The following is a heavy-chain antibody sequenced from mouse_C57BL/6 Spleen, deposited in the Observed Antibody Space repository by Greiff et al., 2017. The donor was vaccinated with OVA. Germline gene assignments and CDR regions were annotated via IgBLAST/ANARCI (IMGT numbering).Heavy chain of an antibody. D-gene: IGHD3-2*02. CDR3: ARRETSQATGFAY. J-gene: IGHJ3*01. CDR1: GYIFTSYW. V-gene: IGHV1-52*01. Sequence: QVQLKQPGAELVRPGSSVKLSCKASGYIFTSYWMHWVKLRPIQGLEWIGNIDPSDSETHYNQKFKDKATLTVDKSSSTAYMQLSSLTSEDSTVYYCARRETSQATGFAYWGQGTLVTVSA. CDR2: IDPSDSET.